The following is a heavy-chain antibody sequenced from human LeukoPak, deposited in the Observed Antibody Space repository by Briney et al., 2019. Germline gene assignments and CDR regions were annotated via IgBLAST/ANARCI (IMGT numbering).Heavy chain of an antibody. Sequence: GRSLRLSCATSGFTFDDYAMHWVRQAPGKGLEWVSGISWNSGSIGYADSVKGRFTISRDNAKNSLYLQMNSLRAEDTALYYCAKGGVWGSYRYTEPFDYWGQGTLVTVSS. D-gene: IGHD3-16*02. J-gene: IGHJ4*02. V-gene: IGHV3-9*01. CDR1: GFTFDDYA. CDR2: ISWNSGSI. CDR3: AKGGVWGSYRYTEPFDY.